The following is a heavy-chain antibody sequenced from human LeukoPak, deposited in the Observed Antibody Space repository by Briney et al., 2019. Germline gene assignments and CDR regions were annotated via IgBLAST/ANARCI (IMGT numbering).Heavy chain of an antibody. J-gene: IGHJ4*02. V-gene: IGHV3-30*02. CDR2: IRYDKNNK. CDR3: AKDLLSYYDSSGYAPGFDY. D-gene: IGHD3-22*01. Sequence: PGGSLRLSCAASGFTFSSYGMHWFRQAPGKGLEWVEFIRYDKNNKYYADSVKGRFTISRDNSKNTLYLQMNRLRAEDTAVYYCAKDLLSYYDSSGYAPGFDYWGQGTLVTVSS. CDR1: GFTFSSYG.